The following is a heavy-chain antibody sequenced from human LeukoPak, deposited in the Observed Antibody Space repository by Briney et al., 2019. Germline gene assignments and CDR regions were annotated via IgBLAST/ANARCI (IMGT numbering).Heavy chain of an antibody. D-gene: IGHD3-10*01. J-gene: IGHJ4*02. Sequence: SETLSLTCSVYGGSFSDYYWSWIRQLPGKGLEWIGEMNHSGSTNYNPSLKSRLTISVDTSKNQFSLRLSSVTAADTAVYYCARRPPVYYSGSETYYNGGFDYWGQGTLVTVSS. CDR2: MNHSGST. V-gene: IGHV4-34*01. CDR1: GGSFSDYY. CDR3: ARRPPVYYSGSETYYNGGFDY.